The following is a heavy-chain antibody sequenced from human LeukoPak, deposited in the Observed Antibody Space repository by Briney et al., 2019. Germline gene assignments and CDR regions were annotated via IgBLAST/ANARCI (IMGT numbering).Heavy chain of an antibody. CDR3: ARDGVFSGSYTFDY. Sequence: SVKVSCKASGGTFSSYAMSGVRQALGQGVAWMGRILPTFCSANYVQKFQGRVTITTDESTSTAYMQLSSLRSEDTALYYCARDGVFSGSYTFDYWGQGTLVTVSS. V-gene: IGHV1-69*05. CDR2: ILPTFCSA. D-gene: IGHD3-10*01. J-gene: IGHJ4*02. CDR1: GGTFSSYA.